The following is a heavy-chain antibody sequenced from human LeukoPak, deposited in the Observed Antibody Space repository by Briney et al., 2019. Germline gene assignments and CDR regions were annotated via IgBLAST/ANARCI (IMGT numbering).Heavy chain of an antibody. Sequence: GASVKVSCKASGYTFTSYYMHWVRQAPGQGLEWMGIINPSGGSTSYAQKFQGRVTMTRDTSTSTVYMELSSLRSEDTAVYFCARESNVDSPVSGLGPTTDDAFDIWGQGTMVTVSS. V-gene: IGHV1-46*01. CDR1: GYTFTSYY. CDR3: ARESNVDSPVSGLGPTTDDAFDI. CDR2: INPSGGST. D-gene: IGHD1-1*01. J-gene: IGHJ3*02.